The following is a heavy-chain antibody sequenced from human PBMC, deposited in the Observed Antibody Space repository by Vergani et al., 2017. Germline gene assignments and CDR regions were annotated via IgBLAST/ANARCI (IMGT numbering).Heavy chain of an antibody. V-gene: IGHV4-59*01. Sequence: QVQLQESGPGLVKPSETLSLTCTVSGGSISSYYWSWIRQPPGKGLEWIGYIYYSGSTNYNPSLKSRVTISVDTSKNQFSLKLSSVTAADTAVYYCAREARVGAIYYCYYGMDVWGQGTTVTVSS. CDR2: IYYSGST. CDR1: GGSISSYY. D-gene: IGHD1-26*01. J-gene: IGHJ6*02. CDR3: AREARVGAIYYCYYGMDV.